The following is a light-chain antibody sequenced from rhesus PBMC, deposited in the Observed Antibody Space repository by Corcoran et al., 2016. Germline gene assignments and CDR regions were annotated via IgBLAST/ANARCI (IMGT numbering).Light chain of an antibody. J-gene: IGKJ3*01. CDR3: LQHNSYPFT. CDR2: TSS. V-gene: IGKV1-28*03. CDR1: QDISSS. Sequence: DIQMTQSPSSLSASVGDTVTITCRASQDISSSLNWFQQRTGKAPKLLIYTSSSLEYGVPSSVSGSGSGTDFTLTISSLQTEDFAVYSCLQHNSYPFTFGPGTKLDIK.